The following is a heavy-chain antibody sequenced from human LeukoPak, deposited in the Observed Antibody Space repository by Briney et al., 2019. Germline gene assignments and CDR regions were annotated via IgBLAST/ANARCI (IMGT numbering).Heavy chain of an antibody. V-gene: IGHV3-30*18. D-gene: IGHD6-19*01. Sequence: GGSLRLTCAVSGFTFSSYCMQWVRQAPGKGLEWVGVISYDGSNKYYTDSVKGRFTISRDNSKNTLYLQMNSLRAEDTAVYYCAKDPYSSGWYFDYWGQGTLVTVSS. J-gene: IGHJ4*02. CDR1: GFTFSSYC. CDR2: ISYDGSNK. CDR3: AKDPYSSGWYFDY.